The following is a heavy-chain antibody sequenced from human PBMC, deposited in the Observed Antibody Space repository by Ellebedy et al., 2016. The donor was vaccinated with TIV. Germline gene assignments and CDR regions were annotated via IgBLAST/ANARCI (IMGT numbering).Heavy chain of an antibody. V-gene: IGHV1-24*01. D-gene: IGHD1-20*01. J-gene: IGHJ4*02. CDR1: GYTLTQLS. Sequence: ASVKVSCXVSGYTLTQLSMHWVRQAPGKGLEWMGGYDPESGEIVYAQKFRGRVTMTEDRSIDTVYMELRSLRPEDTATYYCATEGVEGIPGKYLWGRGTRVSVSS. CDR2: YDPESGEI. CDR3: ATEGVEGIPGKYL.